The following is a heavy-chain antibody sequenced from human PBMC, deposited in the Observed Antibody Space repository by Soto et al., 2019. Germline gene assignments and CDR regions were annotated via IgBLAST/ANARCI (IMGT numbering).Heavy chain of an antibody. Sequence: QVQLVESGGGVVQPGRSLRLSCAASGFTFTNYPMHWVRQAPGKEPEWVAIIWSDASNKYYADSVKGRFTISRDNSKNTLYLQMNSLRADDTAVYYCVREKFGDDFDFWGQGTLVTVSS. J-gene: IGHJ4*02. CDR2: IWSDASNK. CDR3: VREKFGDDFDF. D-gene: IGHD2-21*02. CDR1: GFTFTNYP. V-gene: IGHV3-33*01.